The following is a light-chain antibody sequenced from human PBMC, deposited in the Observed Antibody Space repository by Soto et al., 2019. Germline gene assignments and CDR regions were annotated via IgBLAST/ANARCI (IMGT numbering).Light chain of an antibody. J-gene: IGKJ5*01. Sequence: EMVLTQSPATLSLSPGERATLSCRASQSVSSCLAWYQQKPGQAPRLLIYDASNRATGIPARFSGSGSGTDFTLTISSLEPEDFAVYYCQQYNNWPPTTFGQGTRLEIK. V-gene: IGKV3-11*01. CDR2: DAS. CDR1: QSVSSC. CDR3: QQYNNWPPTT.